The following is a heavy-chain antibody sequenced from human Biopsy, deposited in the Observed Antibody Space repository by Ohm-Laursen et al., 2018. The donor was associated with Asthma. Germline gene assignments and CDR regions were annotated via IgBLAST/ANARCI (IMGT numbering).Heavy chain of an antibody. CDR3: AREGVAGTHIED. J-gene: IGHJ4*02. CDR1: GFTFSDYD. Sequence: SLRLSCAASGFTFSDYDMHWVRQAPGKGLEWVAVISYDGTNKDYADSVKGRFTFSRDNSKNTLSLQMNSLRAEDTAVYYCAREGVAGTHIEDWGQGTLVTVSS. D-gene: IGHD6-19*01. V-gene: IGHV3-30*14. CDR2: ISYDGTNK.